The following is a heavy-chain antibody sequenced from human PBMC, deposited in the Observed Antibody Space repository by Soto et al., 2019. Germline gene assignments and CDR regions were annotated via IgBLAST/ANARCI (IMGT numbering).Heavy chain of an antibody. CDR3: ARHGAVVVPAGWFDP. V-gene: IGHV3-30-3*01. CDR2: ISYDGSNK. Sequence: GGSLRLSCAASGFTFSSYAMHWVRQAPGKGLEWVAVISYDGSNKYYADSVKGRFTISRDNSKNTLYLQMNSLRAEDTAVYYCARHGAVVVPAGWFDPWGQGTLVTVS. CDR1: GFTFSSYA. J-gene: IGHJ5*02. D-gene: IGHD2-2*01.